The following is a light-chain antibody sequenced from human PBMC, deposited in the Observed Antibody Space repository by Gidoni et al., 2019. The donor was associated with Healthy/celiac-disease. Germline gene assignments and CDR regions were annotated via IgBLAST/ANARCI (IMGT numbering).Light chain of an antibody. CDR1: QSIRSY. Sequence: DIKMTQSPSSLSASVGDRVTITCRASQSIRSYLNWYQQKPGKAPKLLIYAASSLQSGVPSRFSGSGSGTDFTLTISSLQPEDFATYYCQQNYSTPFTFGPGTKVDIK. V-gene: IGKV1-39*01. J-gene: IGKJ3*01. CDR2: AAS. CDR3: QQNYSTPFT.